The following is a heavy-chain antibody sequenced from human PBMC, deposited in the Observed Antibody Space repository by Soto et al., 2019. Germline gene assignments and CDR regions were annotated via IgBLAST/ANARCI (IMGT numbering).Heavy chain of an antibody. CDR1: GVSINTQY. J-gene: IGHJ6*03. CDR3: ARVQGSDFWSACQSYYYMDV. CDR2: LYNNGNA. V-gene: IGHV4-59*11. Sequence: QVQLQESGPGLVKPSETLSLTCTVSGVSINTQYWSWVRQPPGKGLEWIGYLYNNGNAKHSPSLTRRVTMSLDPSKKQVSLKLTSVTAEDTGVYYCARVQGSDFWSACQSYYYMDVWGTGATVTGSS. D-gene: IGHD3-3*01.